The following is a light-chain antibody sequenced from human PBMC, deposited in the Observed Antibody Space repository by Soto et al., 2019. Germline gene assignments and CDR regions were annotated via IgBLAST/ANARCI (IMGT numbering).Light chain of an antibody. Sequence: EIVLTQSPGTLSLSPGERATLSCRASQSVSSSYIAWYQQKPGQAPRLLIYGASSRATGIPDRFSGSGSGTDFTLTISRLEPEDFAVYYCQQYGSSLFTFGPGIKVDIK. CDR3: QQYGSSLFT. J-gene: IGKJ3*01. V-gene: IGKV3-20*01. CDR1: QSVSSSY. CDR2: GAS.